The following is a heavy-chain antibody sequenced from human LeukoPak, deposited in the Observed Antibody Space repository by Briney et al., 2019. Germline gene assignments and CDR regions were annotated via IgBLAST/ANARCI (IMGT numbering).Heavy chain of an antibody. J-gene: IGHJ4*02. V-gene: IGHV4-30-2*01. CDR2: IYHSGST. CDR3: ARDFSGDGYNLSGY. Sequence: SQTLSLTCAVSGGSISSGGYSWSWIRQPPGKGLEWIGYIYHSGSTYYNPSLKSRVTISVDRSKNQFSLKLSSVTAADTAVYYCARDFSGDGYNLSGYRGQGTLVTVSS. D-gene: IGHD5-24*01. CDR1: GGSISSGGYS.